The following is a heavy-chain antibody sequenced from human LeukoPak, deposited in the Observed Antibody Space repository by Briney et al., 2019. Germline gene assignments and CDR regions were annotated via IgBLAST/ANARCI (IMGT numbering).Heavy chain of an antibody. CDR1: GGSISIYY. J-gene: IGHJ4*02. D-gene: IGHD6-19*01. Sequence: SETLSLTCTVSGGSISIYYWSWIRQPPGKGLEWIGSIHNSGGTNHNPSLKSRVTISADTSTNQFSLSLSSVTAADTAVYYCARNGYSSGWFYYWGQGTLVTVSS. CDR2: IHNSGGT. V-gene: IGHV4-4*09. CDR3: ARNGYSSGWFYY.